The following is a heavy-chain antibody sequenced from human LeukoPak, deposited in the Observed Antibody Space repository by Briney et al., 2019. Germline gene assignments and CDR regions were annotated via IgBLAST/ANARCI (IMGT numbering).Heavy chain of an antibody. V-gene: IGHV3-48*04. Sequence: GGSLRLSCAASEFSFSNYSMNWVRQAPGKGLEWVAYISTSSRTRYYADSVKGRFTISRDSAKNSLYLQMNSLRAEDTAIYYCTRAEMATTYYFDSWGQGTLVTVSS. CDR3: TRAEMATTYYFDS. CDR1: EFSFSNYS. J-gene: IGHJ4*02. CDR2: ISTSSRTR. D-gene: IGHD5-24*01.